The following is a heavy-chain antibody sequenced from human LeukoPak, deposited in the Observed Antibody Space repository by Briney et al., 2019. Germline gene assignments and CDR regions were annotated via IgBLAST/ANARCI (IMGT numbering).Heavy chain of an antibody. J-gene: IGHJ6*02. CDR3: ARGGVELRFLEWLPYYYYGMDV. CDR1: EFTFSNYW. D-gene: IGHD3-3*01. CDR2: INQDGTKK. Sequence: GGSLRLSCVASEFTFSNYWMSWVRQAPGKGLEWVASINQDGTKKNYVDSVKGRFTISRDNAKNSLYLQMNSLRAEDTAVYYCARGGVELRFLEWLPYYYYGMDVWGQGTTVTVSS. V-gene: IGHV3-7*01.